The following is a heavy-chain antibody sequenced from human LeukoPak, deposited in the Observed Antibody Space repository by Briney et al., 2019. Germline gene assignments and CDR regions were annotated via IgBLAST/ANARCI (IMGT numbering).Heavy chain of an antibody. CDR2: ISNSGGTT. CDR1: GFTFSRYA. V-gene: IGHV3-23*01. D-gene: IGHD2-15*01. CDR3: VREITGGYFDY. Sequence: QPGGSLRLSCAVSGFTFSRYAMSWVRQAPGKGLEWVSGISNSGGTTYYADSVKGRFTISRDNAKNSLYLQMNSLRAEDTAVYYCVREITGGYFDYWGQGTLVTVSS. J-gene: IGHJ4*02.